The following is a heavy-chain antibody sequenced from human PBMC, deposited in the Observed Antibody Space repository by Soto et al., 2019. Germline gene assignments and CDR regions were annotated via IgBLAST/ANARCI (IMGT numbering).Heavy chain of an antibody. D-gene: IGHD3-22*01. CDR2: MNPNSGNT. J-gene: IGHJ4*02. CDR3: ATLTPAQDSSGYHIFDY. CDR1: GYTFTSYD. V-gene: IGHV1-8*01. Sequence: ASVKVSCKASGYTFTSYDINWVRHATGQGLEWMGWMNPNSGNTGYAQKFQGRVTMTRNTSINTAFLERSSLKASDSAMYYCATLTPAQDSSGYHIFDYWGLGTLVTVSS.